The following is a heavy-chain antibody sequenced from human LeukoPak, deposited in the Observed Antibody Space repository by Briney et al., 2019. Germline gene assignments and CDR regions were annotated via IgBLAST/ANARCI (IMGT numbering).Heavy chain of an antibody. CDR2: IYTSGAN. CDR1: GEFIINRSYY. V-gene: IGHV4-61*09. CDR3: ARDRGYSCGYFDY. Sequence: PSETLSLTCTVSGEFIINRSYYWSWIRQPAGKQLEWIGHIYTSGANKYNPSLKSRVTISLDTSKNQFSLNVTSVTAADTAVYYCARDRGYSCGYFDYWGQGALVTVSS. J-gene: IGHJ4*02. D-gene: IGHD2-15*01.